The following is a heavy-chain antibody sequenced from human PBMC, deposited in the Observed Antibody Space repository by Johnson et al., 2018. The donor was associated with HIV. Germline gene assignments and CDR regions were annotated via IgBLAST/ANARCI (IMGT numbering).Heavy chain of an antibody. Sequence: VQLVESGGGVVQPGRSLRLSCATSGFTFSSFGMHWVRQAPGKGREWVAVISYDGSNKYYADSVKGRFIISRDNSKNTLYLQMNSLRSEDTGVYYCARPNQLLFYPDAFDFWGQGTMVTVSS. V-gene: IGHV3-30*03. D-gene: IGHD2-2*01. CDR1: GFTFSSFG. CDR3: ARPNQLLFYPDAFDF. J-gene: IGHJ3*01. CDR2: ISYDGSNK.